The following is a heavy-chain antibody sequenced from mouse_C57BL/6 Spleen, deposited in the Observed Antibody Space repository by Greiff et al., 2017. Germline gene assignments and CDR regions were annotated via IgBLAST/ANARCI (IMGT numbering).Heavy chain of an antibody. V-gene: IGHV1-18*01. CDR2: INPNNGGT. J-gene: IGHJ4*01. Sequence: EVKLMESGPELVKPGASVKIPCKASGYTFTDYNMDWVKQSHGKSLEWIGDINPNNGGTIYNQKFKGKATLTVDKSSSTAYMELRSLTSEDTAVYYCARGFYAMDYWGQGTSVTVSS. CDR1: GYTFTDYN. CDR3: ARGFYAMDY.